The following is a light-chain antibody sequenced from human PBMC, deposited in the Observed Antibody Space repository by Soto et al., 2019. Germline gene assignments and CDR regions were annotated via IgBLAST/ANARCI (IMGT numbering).Light chain of an antibody. Sequence: DIQMTQSPSTLSASVGDTVTITCRASQSISSWLAWYQQKPGKAPKLLIYDASSLESGVPSRFSGSGSGTEFTLTISSLQPDDFAAYYCQQLRSYPSTFGGGTKVDIK. J-gene: IGKJ4*01. CDR3: QQLRSYPST. CDR2: DAS. V-gene: IGKV1-5*01. CDR1: QSISSW.